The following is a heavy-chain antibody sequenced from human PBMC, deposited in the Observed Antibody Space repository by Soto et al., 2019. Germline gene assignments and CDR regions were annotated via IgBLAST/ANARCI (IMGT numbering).Heavy chain of an antibody. J-gene: IGHJ6*03. Sequence: ASVKVSCKTAGCTFSSDIISRRRQAPGQGLEWMGRIIPILGIANYAQKFQGRVTITADKSTSTAYMELSSLRSGNTAVYYCVRYRESIAARMVPRHYLDVRRKGTTVTGSS. CDR2: IIPILGIA. V-gene: IGHV1-69*02. CDR3: VRYRESIAARMVPRHYLDV. D-gene: IGHD6-6*01. CDR1: GCTFSSDI.